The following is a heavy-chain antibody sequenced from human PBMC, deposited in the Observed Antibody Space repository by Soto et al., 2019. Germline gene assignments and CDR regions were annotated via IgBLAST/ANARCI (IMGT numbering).Heavy chain of an antibody. CDR3: AKDLYYYDSSGYYLTFDY. V-gene: IGHV3-23*01. CDR1: GFTFSSYA. Sequence: GGSLRLSCAASGFTFSSYAMSWVRQAPGKGLEWVSAISGSGGSTYYADSVKGRFTISRDNSKNTLYLQMNSLRAEDTAVYYCAKDLYYYDSSGYYLTFDYWGQGTLVTVSS. D-gene: IGHD3-22*01. CDR2: ISGSGGST. J-gene: IGHJ4*02.